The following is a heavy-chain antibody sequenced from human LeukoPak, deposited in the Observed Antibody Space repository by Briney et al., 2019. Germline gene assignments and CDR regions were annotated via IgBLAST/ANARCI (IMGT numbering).Heavy chain of an antibody. D-gene: IGHD6-13*01. CDR2: TYYRSRWSY. CDR3: ARADGIASAGGPDS. V-gene: IGHV6-1*01. CDR1: GDSVSSNSAA. Sequence: SQTLSLTCAISGDSVSSNSAAWNWIRQSPSRGLEWLGRTYYRSRWSYDYAVSVKGRITINPDTSKNQFSLQLNSVTPEDAAVYYCARADGIASAGGPDSWGQGTLVIVSS. J-gene: IGHJ4*02.